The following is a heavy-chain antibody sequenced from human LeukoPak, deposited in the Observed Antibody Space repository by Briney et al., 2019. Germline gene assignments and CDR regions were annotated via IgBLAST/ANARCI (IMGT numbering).Heavy chain of an antibody. CDR3: ARSLYYFDY. CDR2: IIPILGIA. Sequence: SVKVSCKASGGTFISYTISWVRQAPGQGREWMGRIIPILGIATYAQKFQGRVTITADKSTSTAYMELSSLRSEDTAVYYCARSLYYFDYWGQGTLVTVSS. CDR1: GGTFISYT. J-gene: IGHJ4*02. D-gene: IGHD3-10*01. V-gene: IGHV1-69*02.